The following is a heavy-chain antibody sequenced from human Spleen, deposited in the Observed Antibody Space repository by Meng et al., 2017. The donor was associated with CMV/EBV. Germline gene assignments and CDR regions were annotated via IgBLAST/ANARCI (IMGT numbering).Heavy chain of an antibody. J-gene: IGHJ6*02. CDR1: GFTFSGYG. CDR2: LHYDGSYK. Sequence: GESLKISCAASGFTFSGYGMHWVRQAPGKGLEWVTFLHYDGSYKYYADSVKGRFTISRDNSKNTLHLQMNSLRAEDTAVYYCAKDLYCSSTSCYIFAGSDYYYYAMDVWGQGTTVTVSS. D-gene: IGHD2-2*02. CDR3: AKDLYCSSTSCYIFAGSDYYYYAMDV. V-gene: IGHV3-30*02.